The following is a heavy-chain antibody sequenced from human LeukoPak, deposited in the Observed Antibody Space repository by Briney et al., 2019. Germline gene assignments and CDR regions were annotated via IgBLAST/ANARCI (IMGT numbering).Heavy chain of an antibody. CDR3: ANPRGYSYGIYFDY. D-gene: IGHD5-18*01. Sequence: TGGSLRLSCVASGFNFNIYWMSWVRQAPGKGLEWVANINEDGTTKFYVDSVKGRFTISRDNSKNTLYLQMNSLRAEDTAVYYCANPRGYSYGIYFDYWGQGTLVTVSS. CDR2: INEDGTTK. V-gene: IGHV3-7*03. J-gene: IGHJ4*02. CDR1: GFNFNIYW.